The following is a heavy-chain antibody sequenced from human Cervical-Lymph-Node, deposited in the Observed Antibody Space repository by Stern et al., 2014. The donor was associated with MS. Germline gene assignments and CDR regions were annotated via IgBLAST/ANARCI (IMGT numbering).Heavy chain of an antibody. CDR3: AREVTPYPQWPLGWFDP. D-gene: IGHD6-19*01. CDR1: GFTFSAYG. V-gene: IGHV3-33*01. Sequence: QVQLVESGGGVVQPGRSLRLSCATSGFTFSAYGMHWVRQAPGKGLEWVAVIWYDGSNKFYADSVKGRFTISRDNSNNTVSLHMSSLRAEDTAVYYCAREVTPYPQWPLGWFDPWGQGTLVTVSS. J-gene: IGHJ5*02. CDR2: IWYDGSNK.